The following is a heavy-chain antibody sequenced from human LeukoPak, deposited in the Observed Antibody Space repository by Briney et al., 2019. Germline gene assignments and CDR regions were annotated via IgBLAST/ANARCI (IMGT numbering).Heavy chain of an antibody. CDR3: AKASDYDSPNWFDP. V-gene: IGHV3-23*01. CDR1: GFTFSSYA. D-gene: IGHD3-3*01. Sequence: GGSLRLSCAASGFTFSSYAMSWVRQAAGKGLEWVSAISGSGGSTYYADSVKGRLTISRDNSKNTLYLQMNSLRAEDTAVYYCAKASDYDSPNWFDPWGQGTLVTVSS. J-gene: IGHJ5*02. CDR2: ISGSGGST.